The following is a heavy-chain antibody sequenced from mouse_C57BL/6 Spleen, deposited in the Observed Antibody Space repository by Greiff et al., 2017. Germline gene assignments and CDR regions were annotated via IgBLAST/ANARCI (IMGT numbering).Heavy chain of an antibody. V-gene: IGHV5-4*01. Sequence: EVQLQESGGGLVKPGGSLKLSCAASGFTFSSYAMSWVRQTPEKRLEWVATISDGGSYTYYPDNVKGRFTISRDNAKNNLYLQMSHLKSEDTAMYYCARDFTTSYFDYWGQGTTLTVSS. CDR1: GFTFSSYA. D-gene: IGHD1-1*01. CDR2: ISDGGSYT. CDR3: ARDFTTSYFDY. J-gene: IGHJ2*01.